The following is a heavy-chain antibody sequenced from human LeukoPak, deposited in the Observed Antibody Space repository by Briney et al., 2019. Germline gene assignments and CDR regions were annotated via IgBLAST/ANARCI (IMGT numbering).Heavy chain of an antibody. CDR3: ARIPSGGSGGSLAQ. V-gene: IGHV5-51*01. D-gene: IGHD2-15*01. J-gene: IGHJ4*02. Sequence: GESLKMYCKGSRYSFTSYWIGWVRQMPGECLEWMGLIYPGYSDTRYSPSFQGQVTISADKSISTAYLQWSSLKASDTAMYYCARIPSGGSGGSLAQWGQGTLVTVSS. CDR1: RYSFTSYW. CDR2: IYPGYSDT.